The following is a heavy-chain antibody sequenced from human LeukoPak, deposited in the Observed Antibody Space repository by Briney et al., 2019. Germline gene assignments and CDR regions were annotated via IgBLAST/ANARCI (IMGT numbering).Heavy chain of an antibody. CDR3: ARGLRRYCSSTSCPYYFDY. J-gene: IGHJ4*02. D-gene: IGHD2-2*01. V-gene: IGHV4-34*01. CDR1: GGSFSGYY. Sequence: SETLSLTCAVYGGSFSGYYWSWIRQPPGRGLEWIGEINHSGSTKYNPPLKSRVTISVDTSKTQFSLKLSSVTAADTAVYYCARGLRRYCSSTSCPYYFDYWGQGTLVTVSS. CDR2: INHSGST.